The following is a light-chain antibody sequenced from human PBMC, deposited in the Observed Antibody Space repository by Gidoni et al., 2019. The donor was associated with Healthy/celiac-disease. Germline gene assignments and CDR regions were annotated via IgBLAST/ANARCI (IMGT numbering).Light chain of an antibody. CDR3: QEWDSSTVV. CDR2: KDS. J-gene: IGLJ2*01. CDR1: KLGDKY. Sequence: SYDLTQPPSLSVSPGQTASITCSGDKLGDKYACWYQQKPGQSPVLVIYKDSKRPSGIPERFSGANSGNTATLTISGTQAMDEADYYCQEWDSSTVVFGGGTKLTVL. V-gene: IGLV3-1*01.